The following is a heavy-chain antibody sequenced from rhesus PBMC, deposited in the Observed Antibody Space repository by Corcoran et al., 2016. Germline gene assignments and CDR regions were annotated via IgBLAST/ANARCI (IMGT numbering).Heavy chain of an antibody. Sequence: QVQLQESGPGLVKPSETLPLTCAVSGASISSNYWSWIRPAPGKGLEWIGRFYGSGGSTDYNPSLKSRVTISIDTSKNQFSLKLSSVTAADTAVYYCASLLEWERRYFEFWGQGALVTVSS. CDR1: GASISSNY. CDR3: ASLLEWERRYFEF. J-gene: IGHJ1*01. D-gene: IGHD3-22*01. V-gene: IGHV4S2*01. CDR2: FYGSGGST.